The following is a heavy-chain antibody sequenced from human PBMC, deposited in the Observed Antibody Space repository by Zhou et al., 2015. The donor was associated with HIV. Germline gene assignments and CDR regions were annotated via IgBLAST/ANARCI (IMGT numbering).Heavy chain of an antibody. J-gene: IGHJ4*02. Sequence: LVQSGTEVRKPGSSVKVSCKASGGTFSSYAISWVRQAPGQGLEWMGGIIPIFGTANYAQKFQGRVTITADESTSTAYMELSSLRSEDTAVYYCARGGGMATISTALDYWGQGTLVTVSS. CDR3: ARGGGMATISTALDY. D-gene: IGHD5-24*01. V-gene: IGHV1-69*01. CDR2: IIPIFGTA. CDR1: GGTFSSYA.